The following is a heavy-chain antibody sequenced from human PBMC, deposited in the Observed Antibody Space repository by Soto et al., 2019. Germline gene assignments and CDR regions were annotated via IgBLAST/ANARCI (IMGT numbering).Heavy chain of an antibody. Sequence: SGPTLVNPTQTLTLTCAFSGFSLSTSGVGVGWIRQPPGKALEWLALIYWDDDKRYSPSLKSRLTITKDASENQVVLTMTNMDPVDTATYYCAHRLGSSWLASWFDPWGQGTLVTVSS. V-gene: IGHV2-5*02. CDR3: AHRLGSSWLASWFDP. CDR2: IYWDDDK. D-gene: IGHD6-13*01. CDR1: GFSLSTSGVG. J-gene: IGHJ5*02.